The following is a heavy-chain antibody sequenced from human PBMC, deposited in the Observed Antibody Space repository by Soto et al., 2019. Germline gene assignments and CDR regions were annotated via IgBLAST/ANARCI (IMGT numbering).Heavy chain of an antibody. CDR3: ARVTHHYYYYMDV. CDR1: GYTFTSYY. J-gene: IGHJ6*03. CDR2: INPSGGST. V-gene: IGHV1-46*03. Sequence: QVQLVQSGAEVKKPGASVKVSCKASGYTFTSYYMHWVRQAPGQGLEWMGIINPSGGSTSYTQKFQGRVTMTRDTSTSTVYMELSSLRSEDTAVYYCARVTHHYYYYMDVWGKGTTVTVSS.